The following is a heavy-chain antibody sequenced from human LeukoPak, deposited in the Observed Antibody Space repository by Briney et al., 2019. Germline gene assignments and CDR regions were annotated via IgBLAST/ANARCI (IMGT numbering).Heavy chain of an antibody. J-gene: IGHJ2*01. CDR2: IYYSGST. CDR3: ARGGSSGYYFLASVDL. D-gene: IGHD3-22*01. CDR1: GGSISSYY. V-gene: IGHV4-59*01. Sequence: PSETLSLTCTVSGGSISSYYWSWLRQPAGKGLEWIGYIYYSGSTNYNPSLKSRVTISVDTSKNQFSLRLSSVTAADTAGYCCARGGSSGYYFLASVDLWGRGTLVTVSS.